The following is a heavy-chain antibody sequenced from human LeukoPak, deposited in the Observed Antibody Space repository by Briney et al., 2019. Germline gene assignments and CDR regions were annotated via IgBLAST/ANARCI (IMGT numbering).Heavy chain of an antibody. CDR2: IYYSGST. CDR3: ARHVSTGYYNHYFDY. V-gene: IGHV4-30-4*01. D-gene: IGHD3-9*01. J-gene: IGHJ4*02. CDR1: GGSISSGDYY. Sequence: ETSETLSLTCTVSGGSISSGDYYWSWIRQPPGKGLEWIGYIYYSGSTYYNPSLKSRVTISVDTSKNQFSLKLSSVTAADTAVYYCARHVSTGYYNHYFDYWGQGTLVTVSS.